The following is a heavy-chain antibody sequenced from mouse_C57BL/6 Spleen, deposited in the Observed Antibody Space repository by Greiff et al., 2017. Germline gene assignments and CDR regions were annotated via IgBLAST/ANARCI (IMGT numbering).Heavy chain of an antibody. J-gene: IGHJ1*03. CDR1: GFTFSDYY. V-gene: IGHV5-16*01. Sequence: EVQVVESEGGLVQPGSSMKLSCTASGFTFSDYYMAWVRQVPEKGLEWVANINYDGSSTYYLDSLKSRFIISRDNARNILYLQMSSLKSEDTATYYCARRREKVPWYFDVWGTGTTVTVSS. CDR3: ARRREKVPWYFDV. CDR2: INYDGSST.